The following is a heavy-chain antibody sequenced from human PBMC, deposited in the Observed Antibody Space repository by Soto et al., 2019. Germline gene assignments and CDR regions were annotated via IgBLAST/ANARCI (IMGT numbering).Heavy chain of an antibody. CDR2: IYYIGST. CDR1: GGSISSYY. V-gene: IGHV4-59*01. Sequence: SETLSLTCTVSGGSISSYYWSWIRQPPGKGLEWIGYIYYIGSTNYNPSLKSRVTISVDTSKNQFSLKLSSVTAADTAVYFCAMGSYYDFWSGPIWFDPWGQGTLVTVSS. D-gene: IGHD3-3*01. J-gene: IGHJ5*02. CDR3: AMGSYYDFWSGPIWFDP.